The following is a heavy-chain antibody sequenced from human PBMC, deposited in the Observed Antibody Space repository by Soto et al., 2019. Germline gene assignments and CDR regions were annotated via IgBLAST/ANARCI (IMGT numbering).Heavy chain of an antibody. V-gene: IGHV3-64*01. D-gene: IGHD3-3*01. CDR2: ISSNGGST. Sequence: HPGGSLRLSCAASGFTFSSYAMHWVRQAPGKGLEYVSAISSNGGSTYYANSVKGRFTISGDNSKNTLYLQMGSLRAEDMAVYYCARDSKETFWSGYYTRINWFDPWGQGTLVTVSS. CDR1: GFTFSSYA. J-gene: IGHJ5*02. CDR3: ARDSKETFWSGYYTRINWFDP.